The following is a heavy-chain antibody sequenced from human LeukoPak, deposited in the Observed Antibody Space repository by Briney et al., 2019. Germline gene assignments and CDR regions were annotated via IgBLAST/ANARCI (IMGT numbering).Heavy chain of an antibody. Sequence: GGSLRLSCAASGFTFSNAWMSWVRQAPGKGLEWFGRIKSKTDGGTTDYAAPVKGRFTISRDDSKNTLYLQMNSLKTEDTAVYYCTTPNSSGYSPGGDFDYWGQGTLVTVSS. J-gene: IGHJ4*02. D-gene: IGHD3-22*01. V-gene: IGHV3-15*01. CDR3: TTPNSSGYSPGGDFDY. CDR2: IKSKTDGGTT. CDR1: GFTFSNAW.